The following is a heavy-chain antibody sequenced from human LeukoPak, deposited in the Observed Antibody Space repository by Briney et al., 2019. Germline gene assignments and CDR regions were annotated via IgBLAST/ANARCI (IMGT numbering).Heavy chain of an antibody. CDR3: ASFTYYYGSGSYSGAFDI. CDR2: IYHSGST. Sequence: SETLFLTCTVSSVSITTTDHFWGWIRQPPGKGLEWMGNIYHSGSTYYNPSLKSRVTISVDTSKNQFSLKLSSVTAADTAVYYCASFTYYYGSGSYSGAFDIWGQGTMVTVSS. J-gene: IGHJ3*02. V-gene: IGHV4-39*07. CDR1: SVSITTTDHF. D-gene: IGHD3-10*01.